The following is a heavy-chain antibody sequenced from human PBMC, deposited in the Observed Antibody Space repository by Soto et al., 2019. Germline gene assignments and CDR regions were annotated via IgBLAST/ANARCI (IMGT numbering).Heavy chain of an antibody. D-gene: IGHD3-22*01. J-gene: IGHJ4*02. Sequence: WASVKVSCKASGYTFTSYGISWVRQAPGQGLEWMGWISAYNGNTNYARKLQGRVTMTTDTSTSTAYMELRSLRSDDTAVYYCAVYQLKGYYDSSGYPPGYWGQGTLVTVSS. CDR3: AVYQLKGYYDSSGYPPGY. V-gene: IGHV1-18*01. CDR1: GYTFTSYG. CDR2: ISAYNGNT.